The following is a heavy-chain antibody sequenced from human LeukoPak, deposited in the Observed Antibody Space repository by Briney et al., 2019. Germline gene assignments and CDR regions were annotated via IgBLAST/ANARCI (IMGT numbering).Heavy chain of an antibody. V-gene: IGHV3-9*01. CDR3: AKDFSSGWGSRPNAFDI. CDR1: GFTFDDYA. CDR2: ISWNSGSI. J-gene: IGHJ3*02. D-gene: IGHD6-19*01. Sequence: PGRSLRLSCAASGFTFDDYAMHWVRQAPGKGLEWVSGISWNSGSIGYADSVKGRFTISRDNAKNSLYLQMNSLRAEDTALYYCAKDFSSGWGSRPNAFDIWGQGTMVTVSS.